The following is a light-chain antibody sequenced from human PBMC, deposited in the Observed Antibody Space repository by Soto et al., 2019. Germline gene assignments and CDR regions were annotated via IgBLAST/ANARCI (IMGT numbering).Light chain of an antibody. Sequence: LTQPASVSGSPGQSITISCAGTRDDIGAYDYVSWYQQHPGNAPKLLVYEVTNRPSGVSDRFSGSKSGNTASLTISGLQAEDEADYYCNSYTNSSAVVFGGGTKSPS. CDR3: NSYTNSSAVV. CDR2: EVT. J-gene: IGLJ2*01. V-gene: IGLV2-14*01. CDR1: RDDIGAYDY.